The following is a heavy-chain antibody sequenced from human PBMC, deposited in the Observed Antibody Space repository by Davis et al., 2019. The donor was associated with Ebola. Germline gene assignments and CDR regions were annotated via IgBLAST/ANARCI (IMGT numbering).Heavy chain of an antibody. CDR1: GYTFTNYG. V-gene: IGHV1-18*04. Sequence: ASVKVSCKTSGYTFTNYGITWVRQAPGQGLEWMGWINPHNGNANYAQNVRGRVTMTTDTSTSTAYMELVSLSSEDTAVYYCATGTPELVPAAIGYDYYYGMDVWGKGTAVTVTS. CDR3: ATGTPELVPAAIGYDYYYGMDV. D-gene: IGHD2-2*01. J-gene: IGHJ6*04. CDR2: INPHNGNA.